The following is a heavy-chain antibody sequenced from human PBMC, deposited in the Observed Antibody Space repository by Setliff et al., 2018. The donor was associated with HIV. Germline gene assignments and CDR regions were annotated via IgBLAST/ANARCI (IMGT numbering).Heavy chain of an antibody. J-gene: IGHJ4*02. CDR1: GFTFSDVW. V-gene: IGHV3-15*01. Sequence: GGSLRLSCAASGFTFSDVWVNWVRQAPGRGLEWVGRIKNRTAGGTTEYAATVKGRFTISRDDSKNMAYLQMNSLKIEDTALYFCSINSPLSSWGQGSLVTVSS. CDR3: SINSPLSS. CDR2: IKNRTAGGTT. D-gene: IGHD6-6*01.